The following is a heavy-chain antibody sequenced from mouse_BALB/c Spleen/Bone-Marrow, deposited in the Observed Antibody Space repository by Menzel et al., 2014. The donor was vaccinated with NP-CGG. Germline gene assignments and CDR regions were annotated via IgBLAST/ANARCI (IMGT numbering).Heavy chain of an antibody. D-gene: IGHD2-14*01. CDR1: GYTFTSYW. Sequence: QVQLQQPGAELAKPGASVKMSCKASGYTFTSYWMHWVKPRPGQGLEWIGYINPSTGYTEYNQKFKDKATLTADKSSSTAYMQLSSLTSEDSAVYYCARDYRYDGFAYWGQGTLVTVSA. J-gene: IGHJ3*01. V-gene: IGHV1-7*01. CDR3: ARDYRYDGFAY. CDR2: INPSTGYT.